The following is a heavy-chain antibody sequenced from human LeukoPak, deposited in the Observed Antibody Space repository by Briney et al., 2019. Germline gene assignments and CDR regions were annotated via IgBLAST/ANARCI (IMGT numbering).Heavy chain of an antibody. CDR3: ARGLGVLMVYAKRHFDY. CDR2: INHSGST. CDR1: GGSFSGYY. J-gene: IGHJ4*02. D-gene: IGHD2-8*01. Sequence: SETLSLTCAVYGGSFSGYYWSWIRQPPGKGLEWMGEINHSGSTNYNPSLESRVTISVDTSKNQFSLKLSSVTAADTAVYYCARGLGVLMVYAKRHFDYWGQGTLVTVSS. V-gene: IGHV4-34*01.